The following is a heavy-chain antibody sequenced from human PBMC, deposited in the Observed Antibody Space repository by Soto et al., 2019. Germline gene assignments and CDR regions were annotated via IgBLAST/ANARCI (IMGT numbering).Heavy chain of an antibody. J-gene: IGHJ4*02. CDR3: VRHAQWIIRAY. CDR2: IIYSGNS. V-gene: IGHV4-39*01. Sequence: QLQLQLSGPGLVKPSETLSLTCNVSGASISSYNYWGWFRQPPGKGLEWIGSIIYSGNSMYNPSLQSRLTLFVDPSQNQFSLKLSSVTAADTAVYYCVRHAQWIIRAYWGQGSLVTVSS. D-gene: IGHD5-12*01. CDR1: GASISSYNY.